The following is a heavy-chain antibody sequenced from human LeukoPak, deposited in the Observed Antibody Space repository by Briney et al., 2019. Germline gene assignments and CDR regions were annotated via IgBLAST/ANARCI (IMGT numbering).Heavy chain of an antibody. CDR3: ARDLDYSNPPYYYYYYMDV. V-gene: IGHV4-4*07. Sequence: SGPTLVKPSETLSLTCTVSGGSISSYYWSWIRQPAGKGLEWIGRIYTSGSTNYNPSLKSRVTMSVDTSKNQFSLKLSSVTAADTAVYYCARDLDYSNPPYYYYYYMDVWGKGPRSPSP. CDR1: GGSISSYY. J-gene: IGHJ6*03. D-gene: IGHD4-11*01. CDR2: IYTSGST.